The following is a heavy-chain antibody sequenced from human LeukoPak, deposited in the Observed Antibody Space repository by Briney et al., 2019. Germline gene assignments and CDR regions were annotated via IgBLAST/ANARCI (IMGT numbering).Heavy chain of an antibody. CDR2: INHSGST. V-gene: IGHV4-34*01. D-gene: IGHD2-8*01. J-gene: IGHJ4*02. CDR1: GGSFSGYY. Sequence: SETLSLTCAVYGGSFSGYYWSWIRQPPGKGLEWIGKINHSGSTNYNPSLKSRVTISVDTSKNQFSLKLSSVTAADTAVYYCARGGVRGCTNGVSCDYWGQGTLVTVSS. CDR3: ARGGVRGCTNGVSCDY.